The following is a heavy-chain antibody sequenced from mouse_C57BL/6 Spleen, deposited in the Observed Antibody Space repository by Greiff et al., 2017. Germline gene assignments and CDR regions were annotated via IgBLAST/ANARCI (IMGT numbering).Heavy chain of an antibody. Sequence: SGAELVRPGASVKLSCTASGFNIKDYYMHWVKQRPEQGLEWIGRIDPEDGDTEYAPKFQGKATMTADTSSNTAYLQLSSLTSEDTAVYYCTTGRTTQASGAWFAYWGQGTLVTVSA. D-gene: IGHD3-2*02. CDR1: GFNIKDYY. V-gene: IGHV14-1*01. J-gene: IGHJ3*01. CDR2: IDPEDGDT. CDR3: TTGRTTQASGAWFAY.